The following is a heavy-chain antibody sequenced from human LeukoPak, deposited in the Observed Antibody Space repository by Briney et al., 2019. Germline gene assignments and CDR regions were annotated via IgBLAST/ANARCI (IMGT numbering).Heavy chain of an antibody. V-gene: IGHV1-2*02. CDR1: GSTFTRYY. CDR2: INPNSGGT. D-gene: IGHD3-22*01. CDR3: ARGPSDSSGYYYEGDAFDI. J-gene: IGHJ3*02. Sequence: APVKLCCKPSGSTFTRYYMNWWPQAPGQGVGWRGWINPNSGGTNYAQKFQGRVTMTRDTSNSIVYMELSSLRSDDTAVYYCARGPSDSSGYYYEGDAFDIWGQGTVVTVSS.